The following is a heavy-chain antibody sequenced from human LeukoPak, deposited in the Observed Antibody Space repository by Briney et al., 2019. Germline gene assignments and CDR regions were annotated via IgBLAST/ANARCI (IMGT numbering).Heavy chain of an antibody. CDR1: GFTFSSYD. J-gene: IGHJ4*02. Sequence: QAGGSLRLSCAASGFTFSSYDINWVRKAPGKGLEWVSTVSATGGRTYYADSVKGRLTTSRDNSKNTLYLQMNSLRAEDTAVYYCAKSPSNNFYYFDYWGQGILVTVSS. V-gene: IGHV3-23*01. CDR2: VSATGGRT. CDR3: AKSPSNNFYYFDY. D-gene: IGHD2/OR15-2a*01.